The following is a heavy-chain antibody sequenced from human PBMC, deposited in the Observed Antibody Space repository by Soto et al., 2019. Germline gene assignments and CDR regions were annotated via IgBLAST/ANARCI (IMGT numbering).Heavy chain of an antibody. V-gene: IGHV1-18*04. CDR3: ARDQYYFDSSGYYDF. D-gene: IGHD3-22*01. Sequence: VASVKVSCKTSGYTFVSYGISWVRQAPGQGLEWMGWISPYNGNTNYAEKFKDRVTLTTDTSTDTAFLDLRSLTSDDTAIYFCARDQYYFDSSGYYDFWGQGILVTVS. CDR1: GYTFVSYG. CDR2: ISPYNGNT. J-gene: IGHJ4*02.